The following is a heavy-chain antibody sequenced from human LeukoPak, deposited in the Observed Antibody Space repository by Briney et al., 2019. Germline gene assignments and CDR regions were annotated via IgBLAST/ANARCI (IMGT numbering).Heavy chain of an antibody. D-gene: IGHD3-22*01. Sequence: PSETLSLTCTVSGGSISSYYWSWIRQPPGKGLEWIGYIYYSGSTNYNPSLKSRVTISVDTSKNQFSLKLSSVTAADTAVYYCARNYYDSSGRPADIWGQGTMVTVSS. CDR1: GGSISSYY. J-gene: IGHJ3*02. V-gene: IGHV4-59*01. CDR3: ARNYYDSSGRPADI. CDR2: IYYSGST.